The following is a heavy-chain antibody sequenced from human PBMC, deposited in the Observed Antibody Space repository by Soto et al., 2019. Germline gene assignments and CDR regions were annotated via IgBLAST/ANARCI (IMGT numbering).Heavy chain of an antibody. J-gene: IGHJ4*02. Sequence: ASLKVSCKASGYTFTSYGISWVRQAPGQGLEWMGWISAYNGNTNYAQKLQGRVTMTTDTSTSTAYMELRSLRSDDTAVYYCARDRPNYDFWSGYYVDYWGQGTLVTVSS. V-gene: IGHV1-18*01. CDR1: GYTFTSYG. CDR2: ISAYNGNT. D-gene: IGHD3-3*01. CDR3: ARDRPNYDFWSGYYVDY.